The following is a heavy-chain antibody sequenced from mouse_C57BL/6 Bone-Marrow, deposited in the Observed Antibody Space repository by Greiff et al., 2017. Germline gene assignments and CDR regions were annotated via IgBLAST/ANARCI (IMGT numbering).Heavy chain of an antibody. D-gene: IGHD2-3*01. Sequence: VQLQQSGAELVRPGASVKLSCKASGYTFTDYYINWVKQRPGQGLEWIARIYPGSGNTYYNEKFKGKATLTAEKSSSTAYMQLSSLTSEDSAVYYCAREGRWLLRLYYAMDYWGQGTSVTVSS. J-gene: IGHJ4*01. V-gene: IGHV1-76*01. CDR1: GYTFTDYY. CDR3: AREGRWLLRLYYAMDY. CDR2: IYPGSGNT.